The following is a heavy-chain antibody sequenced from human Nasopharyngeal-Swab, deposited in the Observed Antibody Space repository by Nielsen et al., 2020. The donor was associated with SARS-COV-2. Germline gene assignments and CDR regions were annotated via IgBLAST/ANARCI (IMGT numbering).Heavy chain of an antibody. V-gene: IGHV4-39*07. D-gene: IGHD1-1*01. J-gene: IGHJ6*02. CDR2: IYYSGST. Sequence: WIRQPPGKGLEWIGSIYYSGSTYYNPSLKSRVTISVDTSKNQFSLKLSSVTAADTAVYYCARGPGEVGTTYYYYGMDVWGQGTTVTVSS. CDR3: ARGPGEVGTTYYYYGMDV.